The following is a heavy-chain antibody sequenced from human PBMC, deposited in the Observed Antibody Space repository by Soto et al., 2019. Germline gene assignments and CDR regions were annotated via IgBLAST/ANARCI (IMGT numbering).Heavy chain of an antibody. CDR3: ARHVSSYGEDH. V-gene: IGHV5-10-1*01. J-gene: IGHJ4*02. Sequence: GESLKISCKGSGYSFPSYWISWVRQMPGKGLEWMGKIDPTDSYTNYNPSFQGHVTISADKSISTAYLQWSSLKASDTAMYYCARHVSSYGEDHWGQGTLVTVS. D-gene: IGHD1-26*01. CDR1: GYSFPSYW. CDR2: IDPTDSYT.